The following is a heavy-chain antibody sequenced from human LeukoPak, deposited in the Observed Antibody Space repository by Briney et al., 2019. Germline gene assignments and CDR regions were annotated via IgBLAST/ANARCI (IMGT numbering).Heavy chain of an antibody. Sequence: GGSLKLSCAASGFTFSGSAMHWVRQAPGKGLEWVAVISYDGSNKYYADSVKGRFTISRDNSKNTLYLQMNSLRAEDTAVYYCARAPRLLALDYFDYWGQGTLVTVSS. CDR2: ISYDGSNK. D-gene: IGHD3-3*02. CDR3: ARAPRLLALDYFDY. V-gene: IGHV3-30*01. J-gene: IGHJ4*02. CDR1: GFTFSGSA.